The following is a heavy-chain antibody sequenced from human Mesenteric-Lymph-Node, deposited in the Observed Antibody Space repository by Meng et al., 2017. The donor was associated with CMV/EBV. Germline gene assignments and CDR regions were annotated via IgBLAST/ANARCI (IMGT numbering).Heavy chain of an antibody. J-gene: IGHJ4*02. CDR2: IYYSGNS. V-gene: IGHV4-39*07. CDR3: ARDPALFGLITNFDF. Sequence: SETLSLTCTVSGASISSSTYFWGWIRQPPGKGLEWVGTIYYSGNSYYNPSLKSRAIISIETPKNQFSLKLSSATAADTAVYYCARDPALFGLITNFDFWGQGRLVTVSS. D-gene: IGHD3-3*01. CDR1: GASISSSTYF.